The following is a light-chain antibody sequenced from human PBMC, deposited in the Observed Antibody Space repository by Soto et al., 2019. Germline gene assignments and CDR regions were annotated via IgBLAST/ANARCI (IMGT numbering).Light chain of an antibody. CDR2: GAS. J-gene: IGKJ2*01. V-gene: IGKV1-39*01. Sequence: DIQMTQSPSSLSVSVGDRVTITCRASQTIYSYVNWYQQKPGKAPNLLISGASSLQSGVPVRFSGSGSGTDFTLTISSLQPEDFATYFCQQSYSSPYTFGQGTKLDIK. CDR1: QTIYSY. CDR3: QQSYSSPYT.